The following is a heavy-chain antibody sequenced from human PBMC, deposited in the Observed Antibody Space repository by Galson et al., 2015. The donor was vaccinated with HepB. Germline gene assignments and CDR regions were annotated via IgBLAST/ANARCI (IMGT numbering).Heavy chain of an antibody. CDR1: GFTFSSYS. CDR2: ISSSSSYI. Sequence: SLRLSCAASGFTFSSYSMNWVRQAPGKGLEWVSSISSSSSYIYYADSVKGRFTISRDNAKNSLYLQMNSLRAEDTAVYYCARIEDGYNWNYVGYFDYWGQGTLVTVSS. V-gene: IGHV3-21*01. CDR3: ARIEDGYNWNYVGYFDY. D-gene: IGHD1-7*01. J-gene: IGHJ4*02.